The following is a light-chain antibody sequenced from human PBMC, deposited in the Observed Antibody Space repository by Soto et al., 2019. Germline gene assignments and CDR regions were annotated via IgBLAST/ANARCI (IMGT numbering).Light chain of an antibody. Sequence: QSVLTQPPSVSGAPGQRVTISCTGSTSNIGAGYDVHWYLQLPGTAPKLLIYSNNNRPSGVPDRFSGSKSGTSASLAITGLQAEDESDYYCQSYDTRLGGVIFGGGTQLTVL. CDR1: TSNIGAGYD. CDR2: SNN. J-gene: IGLJ2*01. CDR3: QSYDTRLGGVI. V-gene: IGLV1-40*01.